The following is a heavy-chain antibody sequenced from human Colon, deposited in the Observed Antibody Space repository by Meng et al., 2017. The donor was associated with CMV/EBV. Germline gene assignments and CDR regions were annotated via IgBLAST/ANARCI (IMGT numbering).Heavy chain of an antibody. CDR1: GFTLGDHW. CDR3: VSGVTGRPESDS. CDR2: VTRDSMI. D-gene: IGHD2-8*01. J-gene: IGHJ4*02. Sequence: GESLKISCAVSGFTLGDHWMDWVRQAPGKGLEWIIYVTRDSMIYSADSVRGRFTISRDNAKNSMYLQLNSLRAEDTAVYYCVSGVTGRPESDSWGQGTLVTVSS. V-gene: IGHV3-69-1*01.